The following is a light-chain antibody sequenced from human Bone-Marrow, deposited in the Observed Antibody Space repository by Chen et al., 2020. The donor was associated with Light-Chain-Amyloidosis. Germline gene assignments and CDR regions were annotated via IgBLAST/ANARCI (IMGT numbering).Light chain of an antibody. J-gene: IGKJ3*01. CDR3: HQYENLPFT. CDR2: DAS. Sequence: DIQMMQSPYSLSASVGDRVIISCQASQDIITSLNWFQLKPGKAPKLQIYDASNLQTGVPSRFTGSESGTHFTLAISSLHPDDIATYYCHQYENLPFTFGPGTKVEMK. CDR1: QDIITS. V-gene: IGKV1-33*01.